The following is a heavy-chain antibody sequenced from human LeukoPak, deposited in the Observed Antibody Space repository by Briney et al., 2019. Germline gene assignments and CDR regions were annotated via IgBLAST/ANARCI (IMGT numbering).Heavy chain of an antibody. CDR2: INQSGGT. J-gene: IGHJ4*02. V-gene: IGHV4-34*01. Sequence: SETLSLTCTLNGDSLNGSHWSWIRQPPGKGLEWIGEINQSGGTHYNPALWSRLTISIDTSQNKFSPQLTSVIAADTGVYFCARVSDIMISFGGAISYFDYWGQGALVTVSS. CDR3: ARVSDIMISFGGAISYFDY. CDR1: GDSLNGSH. D-gene: IGHD3-16*02.